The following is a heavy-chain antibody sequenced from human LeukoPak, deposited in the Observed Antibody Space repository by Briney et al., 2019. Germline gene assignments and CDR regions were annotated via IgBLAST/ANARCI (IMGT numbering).Heavy chain of an antibody. CDR3: ARVAVTEIYYYYGLDV. J-gene: IGHJ6*02. CDR2: ISYDGRQT. D-gene: IGHD2-21*02. CDR1: RFTFRSYA. Sequence: GGSLRLSCVASRFTFRSYAMHWVREIAGKGLDWVAVISYDGRQTYYADSVKGRFTVSRDNSKNTVYLQMNRLRAEDTAVYYCARVAVTEIYYYYGLDVWGQGTTVTVSS. V-gene: IGHV3-30*04.